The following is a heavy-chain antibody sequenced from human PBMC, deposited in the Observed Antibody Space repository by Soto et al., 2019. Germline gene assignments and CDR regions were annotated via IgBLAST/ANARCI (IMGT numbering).Heavy chain of an antibody. CDR2: ISYDGSNK. J-gene: IGHJ6*02. D-gene: IGHD5-18*01. V-gene: IGHV3-30-3*01. CDR3: ARDRVVDTAIDSIMDV. Sequence: GGSLRLSCAASGFTFSSYAMHWVRQAPGKGLEWVAVISYDGSNKYYADSVKGRFTISRDNSKNTLYLQMNSLRAEDTAVYYCARDRVVDTAIDSIMDVWGQGTTVTVSS. CDR1: GFTFSSYA.